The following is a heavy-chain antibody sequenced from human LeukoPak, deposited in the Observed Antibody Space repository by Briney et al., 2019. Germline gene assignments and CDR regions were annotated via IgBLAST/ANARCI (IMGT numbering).Heavy chain of an antibody. Sequence: GGSLRLSCAASGFTFSSYWMHWVRQAPGKGLVWVSRINSDGSSTSYADSVKGRFTISRDNAKNTLYLQMNSRRAEDTAVYYCARAGIVVVPAAIKGYYYYYMDVWGKGTTVTVSS. D-gene: IGHD2-2*02. J-gene: IGHJ6*03. CDR2: INSDGSST. V-gene: IGHV3-74*01. CDR1: GFTFSSYW. CDR3: ARAGIVVVPAAIKGYYYYYMDV.